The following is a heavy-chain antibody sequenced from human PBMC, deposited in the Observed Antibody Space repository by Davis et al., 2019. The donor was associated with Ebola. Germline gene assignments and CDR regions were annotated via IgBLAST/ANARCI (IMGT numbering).Heavy chain of an antibody. CDR2: IDWDDDK. V-gene: IGHV2-70*01. CDR3: ARFVMERAAITSLGYYYYMDV. D-gene: IGHD2-2*01. J-gene: IGHJ6*03. Sequence: SGPTLVKPTQTLMLTCTFSGFSLSTSGMCVSWIRQPPGKALEWLALIDWDDDKYYSTSLKTRLTISKDTSKNQVVLTMTNMDPVDTATYYCARFVMERAAITSLGYYYYMDVWGKGTTVTVSS. CDR1: GFSLSTSGMC.